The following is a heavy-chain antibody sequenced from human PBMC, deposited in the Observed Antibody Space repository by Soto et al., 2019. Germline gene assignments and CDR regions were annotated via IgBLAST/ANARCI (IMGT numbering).Heavy chain of an antibody. Sequence: GGSLRLSCAASGFTFSSYAMTWVRQAPGKGLEWVSIVSYNGGDTYYADSVKGRFTISRDNSKDTVDLQMNGLRAEDTAVYYCAKGGYYSLFDIWGQGTMVTVSS. D-gene: IGHD3-16*01. V-gene: IGHV3-23*01. CDR1: GFTFSSYA. CDR2: VSYNGGDT. J-gene: IGHJ3*02. CDR3: AKGGYYSLFDI.